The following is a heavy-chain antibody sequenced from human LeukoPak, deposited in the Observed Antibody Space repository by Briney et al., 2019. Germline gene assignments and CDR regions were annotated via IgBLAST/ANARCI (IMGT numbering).Heavy chain of an antibody. CDR2: SYYSWST. J-gene: IGHJ3*02. CDR1: GGSISSYY. V-gene: IGHV4-59*01. CDR3: ARDKDYFDSGGAFDI. Sequence: SETLSLTCTVSGGSISSYYWSWIRQPPGKGLEWIGYSYYSWSTNYNPSLKSRVTISVDTSKNQFSLKLSSVPAADTAVYYCARDKDYFDSGGAFDIWGQGTMVTVSS. D-gene: IGHD3-22*01.